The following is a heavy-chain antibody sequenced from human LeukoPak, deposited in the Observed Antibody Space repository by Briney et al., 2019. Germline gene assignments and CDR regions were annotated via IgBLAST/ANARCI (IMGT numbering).Heavy chain of an antibody. CDR1: GYSFTSYW. V-gene: IGHV5-10-1*01. D-gene: IGHD2-8*02. CDR3: ARDGGGVSSWVSH. J-gene: IGHJ4*02. Sequence: GESLKISCKGSGYSFTSYWIGWVRQVPGKGLEWMGRIDPGDSFTKYRPSLEGRVTISADKSLSTVYLQWSSLKASDTAIYYCARDGGGVSSWVSHWGQGTLVTVSS. CDR2: IDPGDSFT.